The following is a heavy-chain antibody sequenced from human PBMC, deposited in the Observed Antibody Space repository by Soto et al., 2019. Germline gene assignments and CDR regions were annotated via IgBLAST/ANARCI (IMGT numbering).Heavy chain of an antibody. V-gene: IGHV1-69*01. J-gene: IGHJ5*02. Sequence: QVQLVQSGTEVKEPGSSVKVSCKASGGSFSTSSFVWVRQGPGQGLEWMGGIIPILSRANHAQKFQGRVTFSADESTLTAYMEVRSLTSVDTAIYFCARDLVRSAAGESWGQGTLVTVSS. CDR2: IIPILSRA. D-gene: IGHD3-16*01. CDR3: ARDLVRSAAGES. CDR1: GGSFSTSS.